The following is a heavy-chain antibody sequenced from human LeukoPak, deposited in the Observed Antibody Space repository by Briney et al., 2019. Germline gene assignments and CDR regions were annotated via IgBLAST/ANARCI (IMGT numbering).Heavy chain of an antibody. CDR3: VRDYCSGGSCYESNWFDP. CDR2: IWFDGSNR. J-gene: IGHJ5*02. D-gene: IGHD2-15*01. CDR1: GFTFSKYG. Sequence: GRSLRLSYAASGFTFSKYGMHWVRQAPGKGLEWVAVIWFDGSNRNHADSVKGRFTISRDNSKNTLFLRMNSLRVEDTAVYFCVRDYCSGGSCYESNWFDPWGQGTLVTVSS. V-gene: IGHV3-33*01.